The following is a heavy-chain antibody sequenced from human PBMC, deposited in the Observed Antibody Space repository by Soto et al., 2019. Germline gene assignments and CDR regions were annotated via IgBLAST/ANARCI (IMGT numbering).Heavy chain of an antibody. CDR3: ARSWGGDGYSH. CDR2: VYHRGNT. D-gene: IGHD2-15*01. V-gene: IGHV4-61*08. Sequence: PSETLSLTCSFSCDSLSSGAYYWGWIRQPAGKGLEWIGHVYHRGNTHYNPSLKSRVTISLDTSRNQFSLKLTSVSNVDTGVYFCARSWGGDGYSHWGQGILVTVSS. CDR1: CDSLSSGAYY. J-gene: IGHJ4*02.